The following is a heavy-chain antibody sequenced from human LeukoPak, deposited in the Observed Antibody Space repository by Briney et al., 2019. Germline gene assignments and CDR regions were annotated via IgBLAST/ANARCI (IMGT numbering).Heavy chain of an antibody. J-gene: IGHJ4*02. CDR1: GFTFSSYA. D-gene: IGHD3-22*01. CDR2: ISGSGENT. Sequence: PGGSLRLSCEASGFTFSSYAMSWVRQAPGKGLEWVSAISGSGENTYYADSVKGRFTISRDNAKNSLYLQMNSLRAEDTAVYYCARVSLYYYDSSGYYPRDYWGQGTLVTVSS. V-gene: IGHV3-23*01. CDR3: ARVSLYYYDSSGYYPRDY.